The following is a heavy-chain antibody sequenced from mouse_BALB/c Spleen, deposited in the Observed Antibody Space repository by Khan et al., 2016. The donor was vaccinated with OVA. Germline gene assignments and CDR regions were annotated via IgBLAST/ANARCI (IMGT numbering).Heavy chain of an antibody. Sequence: QVQLQQSGAELARPGASVKMSCKASGYTFTSNTMHWVKQRPGQGLEWIGYINPNSGYTNYNQNFKDKATLTADKSSSTAYMQLSSLTSEDSAVYYWARRTSVYTMDYWGQGTSVTVSS. J-gene: IGHJ4*01. CDR3: ARRTSVYTMDY. CDR2: INPNSGYT. CDR1: GYTFTSNT. V-gene: IGHV1-4*01. D-gene: IGHD1-1*01.